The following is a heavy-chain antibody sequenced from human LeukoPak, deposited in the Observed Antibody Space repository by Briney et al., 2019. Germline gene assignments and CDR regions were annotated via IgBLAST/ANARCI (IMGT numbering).Heavy chain of an antibody. CDR1: GFTFTSSA. D-gene: IGHD3-22*01. Sequence: TSVKVSCKASGFTFTSSAVQWVRQARGQRLEWIGWIVVGSGNTNYAQKFQERVTITRDMSTSTAYMELSSLRSEDTAVYYCAADPLYYYDSSGSSWRPDAFDIWGRGTMVTVSS. J-gene: IGHJ3*02. V-gene: IGHV1-58*01. CDR2: IVVGSGNT. CDR3: AADPLYYYDSSGSSWRPDAFDI.